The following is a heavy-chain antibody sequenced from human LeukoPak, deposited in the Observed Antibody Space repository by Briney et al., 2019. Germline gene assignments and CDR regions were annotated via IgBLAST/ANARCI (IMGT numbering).Heavy chain of an antibody. V-gene: IGHV3-21*01. CDR3: ARTALWINGYLDY. J-gene: IGHJ4*02. CDR2: IHSSSSYI. CDR1: GFTFSSYS. D-gene: IGHD5-12*01. Sequence: GGSLRLSCAASGFTFSSYSMIWIRQGPGKGLESVSYIHSSSSYIYYADSMKGRFTISRDNAKNAPYLQMNSLRAEDTAVYYCARTALWINGYLDYWGQGALVTVSS.